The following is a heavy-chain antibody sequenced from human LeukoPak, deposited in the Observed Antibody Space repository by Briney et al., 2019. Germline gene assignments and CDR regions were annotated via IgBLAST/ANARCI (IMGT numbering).Heavy chain of an antibody. CDR2: IYYSGST. D-gene: IGHD6-25*01. Sequence: TSETPSLTCTVSGGSISSSSYYWGWIRQPPGKGLEWIGSIYYSGSTYYNPSLKCRVTISVDTSKNQFSLKLSSVTAADTAVYYCARQRKGLSSELDYWGQGTLVTVSS. J-gene: IGHJ4*02. V-gene: IGHV4-39*01. CDR1: GGSISSSSYY. CDR3: ARQRKGLSSELDY.